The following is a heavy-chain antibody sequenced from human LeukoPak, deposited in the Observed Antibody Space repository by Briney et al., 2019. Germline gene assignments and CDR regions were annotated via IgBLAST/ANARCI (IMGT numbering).Heavy chain of an antibody. V-gene: IGHV3-11*01. CDR1: GFTFTDYY. D-gene: IGHD3-16*01. Sequence: GGSLRLSCAASGFTFTDYYMTWIRQAPGKGLEWVSYISSSDTTVNYADSVKGRFTISRDNAKNSLYLQMNSLRAEDTAVYYCARFGGYWYFDLWGRGTLVTVSS. J-gene: IGHJ2*01. CDR3: ARFGGYWYFDL. CDR2: ISSSDTTV.